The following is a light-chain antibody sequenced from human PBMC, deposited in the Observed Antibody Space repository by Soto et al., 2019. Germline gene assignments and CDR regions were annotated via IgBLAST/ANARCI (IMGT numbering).Light chain of an antibody. CDR1: QTINTKY. V-gene: IGKV3-20*01. CDR3: QYYGSSPYT. Sequence: EIMLTQSPGTLSLSPGERATLSCRTSQTINTKYFAWYQHKAGRPPRLLIYDTSHRPGGNPYKFSASGSGTDFTLTISSLEPEDFAVYYCQYYGSSPYTFGQGTKLEIK. J-gene: IGKJ2*01. CDR2: DTS.